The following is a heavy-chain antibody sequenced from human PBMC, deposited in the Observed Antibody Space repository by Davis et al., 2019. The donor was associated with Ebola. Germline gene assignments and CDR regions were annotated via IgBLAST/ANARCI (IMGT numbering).Heavy chain of an antibody. CDR1: GFIFRNYV. CDR2: LGTSADT. V-gene: IGHV3-23*01. Sequence: GGSLRLSCAASGFIFRNYVMSWVRQAPGKGLAWVSTLGTSADTYYADSVKGSFTISRDNSKNTLYLQMNGLRVEDTAIYYCAKDTSNIWFDIWGQGTNVTVSS. CDR3: AKDTSNIWFDI. J-gene: IGHJ3*02. D-gene: IGHD1-26*01.